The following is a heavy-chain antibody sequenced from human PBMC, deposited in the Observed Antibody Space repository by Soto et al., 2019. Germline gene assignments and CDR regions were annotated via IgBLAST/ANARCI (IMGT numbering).Heavy chain of an antibody. Sequence: SETLSLTCTVSGGSISSYYWSWIRQPPGKGLEWIGYIYYSGSTNYNPSLKSRVTISVDTSKNQFSLKLSSVTAADTAVYYCARGTLLSENADTVTYYYYYMDVWGKGTTVTVSS. CDR1: GGSISSYY. CDR2: IYYSGST. J-gene: IGHJ6*03. CDR3: ARGTLLSENADTVTYYYYYMDV. V-gene: IGHV4-59*01. D-gene: IGHD4-4*01.